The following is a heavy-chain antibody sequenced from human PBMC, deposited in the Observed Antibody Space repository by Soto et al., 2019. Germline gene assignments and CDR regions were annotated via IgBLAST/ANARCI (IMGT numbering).Heavy chain of an antibody. CDR2: IHYTGTT. CDR1: GGSLSNPGYH. D-gene: IGHD3-22*01. Sequence: QVRLQESGPGLVKPSQTLSLTCTVSGGSLSNPGYHWRWIRQLPGKALEWIGYIHYTGTTYYNPSLQSRVVMSIDTSQNHFSLNLTSATAADTAIYHCARVRRDGSGFPDLWGQGTLATVSS. V-gene: IGHV4-31*03. CDR3: ARVRRDGSGFPDL. J-gene: IGHJ5*02.